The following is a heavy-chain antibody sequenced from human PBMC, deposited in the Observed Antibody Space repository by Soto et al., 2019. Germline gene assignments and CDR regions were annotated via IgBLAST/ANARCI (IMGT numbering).Heavy chain of an antibody. D-gene: IGHD1-26*01. J-gene: IGHJ4*02. CDR3: ASGSSLSYYFYY. CDR1: GGSISSSNW. V-gene: IGHV4-4*02. Sequence: VQLKEAGPGLVKPSGTLSLTCAVSGGSISSSNWWRWVRQPPGKGLEWIGEIYHSGSTNYNPSLKSRVTRSVDKSKNLFALKLSSVTAADTAVYYCASGSSLSYYFYYWGQGTLVTVSS. CDR2: IYHSGST.